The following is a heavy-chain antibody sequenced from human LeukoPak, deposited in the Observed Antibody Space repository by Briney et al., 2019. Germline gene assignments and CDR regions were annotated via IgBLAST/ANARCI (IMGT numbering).Heavy chain of an antibody. CDR3: AGIHGSGSYFGPGP. J-gene: IGHJ5*02. D-gene: IGHD3-10*01. CDR1: GFTFSSYA. V-gene: IGHV3-23*01. Sequence: PGGSLRLSCAASGFTFSSYAMNWVRQAPGKGLEWVSVISGSGGSTYYADSVKGRFTISRDNSKNTLYLQMNSLRAEDTAVYYCAGIHGSGSYFGPGPWGQGTLVTVSS. CDR2: ISGSGGST.